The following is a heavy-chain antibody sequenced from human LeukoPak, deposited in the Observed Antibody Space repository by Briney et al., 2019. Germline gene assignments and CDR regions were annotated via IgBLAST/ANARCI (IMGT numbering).Heavy chain of an antibody. V-gene: IGHV3-23*01. J-gene: IGHJ4*02. Sequence: GGSLRLSCAASGFTFSSYAMSWVRQAPGKGLEWVSAISGSGGSTYYADSVKGRFAISRDNSKNKLYLQMNSQRAGDTAVYYCAKDYDGLTGYQDYFDLGGQGTGDSVS. CDR2: ISGSGGST. CDR1: GFTFSSYA. CDR3: AKDYDGLTGYQDYFDL. D-gene: IGHD3-9*01.